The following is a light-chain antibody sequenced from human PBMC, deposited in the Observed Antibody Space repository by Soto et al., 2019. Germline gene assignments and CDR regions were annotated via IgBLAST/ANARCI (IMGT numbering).Light chain of an antibody. J-gene: IGLJ3*02. CDR3: QSYDSSLSGSGLWV. Sequence: QSVLTQPPSVSGAPGQRVTISCTGSSSNIGAGYDVHWYQQLPGTAPKLLIYGNSNRPSGVPDRFYGSKSGTSASLAITGLQAEDEADYYCQSYDSSLSGSGLWVFGGGTKLTVL. V-gene: IGLV1-40*01. CDR1: SSNIGAGYD. CDR2: GNS.